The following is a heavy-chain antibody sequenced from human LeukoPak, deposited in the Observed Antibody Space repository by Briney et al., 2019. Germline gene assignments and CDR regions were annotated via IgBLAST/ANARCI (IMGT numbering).Heavy chain of an antibody. Sequence: ASVKVSCKASGYTFTSYYMHWVRQAPGQGLEWMGVINTSGGSTSYAQKFQGRVTMTTDTSTSTAYMELRSLRSDDTAVYYCARAQRWSGSDYWGQGTLVTVSS. CDR2: INTSGGST. J-gene: IGHJ4*02. V-gene: IGHV1-46*01. CDR1: GYTFTSYY. CDR3: ARAQRWSGSDY. D-gene: IGHD3-3*01.